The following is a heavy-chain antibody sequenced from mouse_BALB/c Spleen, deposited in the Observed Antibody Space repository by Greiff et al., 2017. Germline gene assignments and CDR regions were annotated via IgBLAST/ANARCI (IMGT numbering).Heavy chain of an antibody. V-gene: IGHV5-9-3*01. J-gene: IGHJ2*01. Sequence: EVQRVESGGGLVKPGGSLKLSCAASGFTFSSYAMSWVRQTPEKRLEWVATISSGGSYTYYPDSVKGRFTISRDNAKNTLYLQMSSLRSEDTAMYYCARGYFDYWGQGTTLTVSS. CDR3: ARGYFDY. CDR1: GFTFSSYA. CDR2: ISSGGSYT.